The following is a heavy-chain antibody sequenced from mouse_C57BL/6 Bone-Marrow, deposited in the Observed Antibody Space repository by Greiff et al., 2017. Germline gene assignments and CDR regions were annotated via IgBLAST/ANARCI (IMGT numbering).Heavy chain of an antibody. Sequence: QVQLQQSGPELVKPGASVKLSCTASGYTFTSYDINWVKQRPGQGLEWIGWLYPGDGSTKYNEKFKGKATLTVDTSSSTAYMQLHSLTSEDAAVYVCARDYGSSYWYVDVWGKGTTVTVSS. D-gene: IGHD1-1*01. CDR1: GYTFTSYD. CDR2: LYPGDGST. V-gene: IGHV1-85*01. CDR3: ARDYGSSYWYVDV. J-gene: IGHJ1*03.